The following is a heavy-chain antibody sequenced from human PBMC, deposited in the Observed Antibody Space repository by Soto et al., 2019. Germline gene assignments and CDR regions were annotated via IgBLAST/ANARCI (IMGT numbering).Heavy chain of an antibody. CDR2: IKQDGSEK. J-gene: IGHJ4*02. V-gene: IGHV3-7*01. D-gene: IGHD5-12*01. CDR1: GFTFSSYW. Sequence: PGGSLRLACAASGFTFSSYWMSWVRRAPGKGLEWVANIKQDGSEKYYVDSVKGRFTISRDNAKNSLYLQMNSLRAEDTAVYYSXRVSNSGYDWDFDYWGQGTLVTVSS. CDR3: XRVSNSGYDWDFDY.